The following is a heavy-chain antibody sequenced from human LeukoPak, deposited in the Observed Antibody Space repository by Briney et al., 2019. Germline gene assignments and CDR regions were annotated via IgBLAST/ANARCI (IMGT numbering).Heavy chain of an antibody. Sequence: PSETLSLTCTVSGGSISSSSYYWGWIRQPPGTGLEWIGSIYYSGSTYYNPSLKSRVTISVDTSKNQFSLKLSSVTAADTAVYYCARGVAVAGYFDYWGQGTLVTVSS. V-gene: IGHV4-39*07. J-gene: IGHJ4*02. CDR2: IYYSGST. CDR1: GGSISSSSYY. CDR3: ARGVAVAGYFDY. D-gene: IGHD6-19*01.